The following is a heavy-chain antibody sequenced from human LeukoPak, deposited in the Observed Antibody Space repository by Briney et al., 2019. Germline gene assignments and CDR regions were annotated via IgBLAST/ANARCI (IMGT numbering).Heavy chain of an antibody. V-gene: IGHV1-69*13. CDR2: IIPIFGTA. CDR1: GGTFSSYA. Sequence: GAPVKVSCKASGGTFSSYAISWVRQAPGQGLEWMGGIIPIFGTANYAQKFQGRVTITADESTSTAYMELSSLRSEDTAVYYCASHRDSSGFDAFDIWGQGTMVTVSS. CDR3: ASHRDSSGFDAFDI. J-gene: IGHJ3*02. D-gene: IGHD3-22*01.